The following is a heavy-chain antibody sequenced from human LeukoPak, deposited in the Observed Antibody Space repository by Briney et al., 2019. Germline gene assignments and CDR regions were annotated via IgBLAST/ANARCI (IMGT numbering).Heavy chain of an antibody. D-gene: IGHD2-21*01. J-gene: IGHJ6*03. V-gene: IGHV4-59*01. CDR1: GGSISSYY. CDR3: ARVAYGGSFYYYMDV. Sequence: SETLSLTCTVSGGSISSYYWSWIRQPPGKGLEWIGYIYYSGSTNYNPSLKSRVTISVDTSKNQFSLKLSSVTAADTAVYYCARVAYGGSFYYYMDVWGKGTTVTVSS. CDR2: IYYSGST.